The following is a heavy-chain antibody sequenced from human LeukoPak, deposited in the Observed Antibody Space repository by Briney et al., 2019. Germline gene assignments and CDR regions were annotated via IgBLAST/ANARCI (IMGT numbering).Heavy chain of an antibody. CDR2: IYTSGST. V-gene: IGHV4-4*07. CDR3: ARAGPTRGYSKHNWFDP. CDR1: GGSISSDY. J-gene: IGHJ5*02. Sequence: SETLSLTCTVSGGSISSDYWSWIRQPAGKGLEWIGRIYTSGSTNYNPSLKSRVTMSVDTSKNQFSLKLSSMTAADTAVYYCARAGPTRGYSKHNWFDPWGQGTLVTVSS. D-gene: IGHD6-13*01.